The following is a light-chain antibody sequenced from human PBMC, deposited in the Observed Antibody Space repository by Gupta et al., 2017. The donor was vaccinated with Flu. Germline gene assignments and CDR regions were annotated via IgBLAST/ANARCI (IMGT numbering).Light chain of an antibody. V-gene: IGKV1-33*01. Sequence: DIQMTQSPSSLSASIGDRVTITWQASRDISKYLNWYQQKAGKAPKLLIYDASTVETGVPSRFSASGSGTDFTFTISSRQPEDFAKYYCQQYDNPSLTFGQGTLLDIK. J-gene: IGKJ5*01. CDR1: RDISKY. CDR2: DAS. CDR3: QQYDNPSLT.